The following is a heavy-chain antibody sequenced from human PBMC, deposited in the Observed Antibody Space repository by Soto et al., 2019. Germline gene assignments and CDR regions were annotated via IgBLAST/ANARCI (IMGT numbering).Heavy chain of an antibody. V-gene: IGHV1-69*01. Sequence: QVQLVQSGAEVTKPGSSVKVSCKASGGTFSSYAISWVRQAPGKGLEWMGGTNPMFGTANYALKFQGRVTIAADESASAAYMVPISLRSEDTAVHSCAGDSGGTTVRFGMEVWCQGTTVTVSS. J-gene: IGHJ6*02. CDR1: GGTFSSYA. CDR3: AGDSGGTTVRFGMEV. CDR2: TNPMFGTA. D-gene: IGHD4-17*01.